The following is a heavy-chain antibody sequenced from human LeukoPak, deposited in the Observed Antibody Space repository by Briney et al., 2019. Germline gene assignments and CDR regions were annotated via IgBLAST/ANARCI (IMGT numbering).Heavy chain of an antibody. Sequence: PGGSLRLSCTVSGFTVSTNSMSWVRQTPGKGLEWVSVIYSGGSIQYSESVLGGCTIYRDNTKNTLHLQMNSKRAEDTDAYYCARRAGDYSHPYDYWGQGNLVTGSS. J-gene: IGHJ4*02. CDR3: ARRAGDYSHPYDY. CDR2: IYSGGSI. V-gene: IGHV3-53*01. CDR1: GFTVSTNS. D-gene: IGHD3-22*01.